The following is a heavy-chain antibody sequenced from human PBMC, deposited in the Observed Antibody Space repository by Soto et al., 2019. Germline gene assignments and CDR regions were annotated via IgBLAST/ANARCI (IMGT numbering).Heavy chain of an antibody. CDR2: INAGNGDT. Sequence: QVQLVQSGAEVKKPGASVKVSCKASGYTFTSYTIHWVRQAPGQRLEWMGWINAGNGDTKYSQKFQGSVAITRDTSASTAYMELSSLRSEDTAVYYCEREGRDGDYGDYWGQGTLVTVSS. CDR1: GYTFTSYT. D-gene: IGHD4-17*01. V-gene: IGHV1-3*01. J-gene: IGHJ4*02. CDR3: EREGRDGDYGDY.